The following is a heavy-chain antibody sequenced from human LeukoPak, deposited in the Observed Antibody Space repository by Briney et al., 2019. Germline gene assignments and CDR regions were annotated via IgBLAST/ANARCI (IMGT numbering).Heavy chain of an antibody. V-gene: IGHV5-10-1*01. J-gene: IGHJ5*02. D-gene: IGHD3-10*01. Sequence: GESLRISCKGSGYSFTSYWISSVRQMPGKGLEWMGRIDPSDSYTNYSPSFQGHVTISADKSISTAYLQWSSLKASDTAMYYCARSPPGVNWFDPWGQGTLVTVSS. CDR3: ARSPPGVNWFDP. CDR1: GYSFTSYW. CDR2: IDPSDSYT.